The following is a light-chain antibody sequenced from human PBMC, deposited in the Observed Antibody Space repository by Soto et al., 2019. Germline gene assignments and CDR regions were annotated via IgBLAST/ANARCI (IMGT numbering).Light chain of an antibody. J-gene: IGKJ2*01. CDR2: GAS. CDR1: QSVNNNY. CDR3: QQYGSSQYT. Sequence: EIVLTQSPGTLSLSPGERATHSCRASQSVNNNYLAWYQQKPGQAPRLLIYGASSRATGIPDRFSGSGSGTDLTLTISRLETEDFAVYYCQQYGSSQYTFGQGTKLAIK. V-gene: IGKV3-20*01.